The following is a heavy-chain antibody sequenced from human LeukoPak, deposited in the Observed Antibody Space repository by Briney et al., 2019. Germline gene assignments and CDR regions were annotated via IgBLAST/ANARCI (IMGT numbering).Heavy chain of an antibody. V-gene: IGHV3-11*06. J-gene: IGHJ4*02. CDR1: GFTFSDYY. CDR2: ISSSSSYT. D-gene: IGHD6-19*01. Sequence: GGSLRLSCAASGFTFSDYYMSWIRQAPGKGLEWVSYISSSSSYTNYADSVKGRFTISRDNAKNSLYLQMNSLRAEDTAVYYCARALAVAGPFDYWGQGTLVAVSS. CDR3: ARALAVAGPFDY.